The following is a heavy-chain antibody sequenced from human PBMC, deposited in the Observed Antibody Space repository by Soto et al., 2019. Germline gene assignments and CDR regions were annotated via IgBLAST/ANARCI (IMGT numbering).Heavy chain of an antibody. J-gene: IGHJ3*02. Sequence: ASVKVSCKVSGYTLTETSIHWVRQAPGIGLEWMGGSNPEDGETIYAQKVQGRVIMTEDTSTDTAYMELSSLRSEDTAVYYCARGWPYYDILTGYYRGGAFDIWGQGTMVTVSS. CDR2: SNPEDGET. V-gene: IGHV1-24*01. CDR3: ARGWPYYDILTGYYRGGAFDI. CDR1: GYTLTETS. D-gene: IGHD3-9*01.